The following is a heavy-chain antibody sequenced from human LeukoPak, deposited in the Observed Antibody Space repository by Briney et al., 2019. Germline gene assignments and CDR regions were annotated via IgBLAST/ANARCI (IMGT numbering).Heavy chain of an antibody. V-gene: IGHV1-2*02. Sequence: ASVKVSCKASGYTFTGYYIHWVRQAPGQGLEWMGWINPNSGGTNYAQKFQGRVTMTRDMSTSTAYMELSSLRSEDTAVYYCAADGQRGRFDYWGQGTLVTVSS. CDR1: GYTFTGYY. J-gene: IGHJ4*02. D-gene: IGHD3-16*01. CDR2: INPNSGGT. CDR3: AADGQRGRFDY.